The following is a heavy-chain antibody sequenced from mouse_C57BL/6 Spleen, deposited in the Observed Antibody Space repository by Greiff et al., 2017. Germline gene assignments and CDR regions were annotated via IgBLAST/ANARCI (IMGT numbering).Heavy chain of an antibody. Sequence: VQLKQSGPELVKPGASVKIPCKASGYTFTDYNMDWVKQSHGKSLEWIGDINPNNGGTIYNQKFKGKATLTVDKSSSTAYMELRSLTSEDTAVYYCARSAYSNYVMDYWGQGTSVTVSS. J-gene: IGHJ4*01. V-gene: IGHV1-18*01. CDR1: GYTFTDYN. CDR2: INPNNGGT. CDR3: ARSAYSNYVMDY. D-gene: IGHD2-5*01.